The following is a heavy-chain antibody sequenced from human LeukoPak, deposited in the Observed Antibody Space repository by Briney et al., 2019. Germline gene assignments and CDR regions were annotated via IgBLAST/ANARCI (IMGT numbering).Heavy chain of an antibody. CDR2: INSDGIST. V-gene: IGHV3-74*01. CDR1: GFTFSSYW. CDR3: ARGFLGDNSNY. J-gene: IGHJ4*02. Sequence: GGSLRLTCAASGFTFSSYWMHWVRQAPGKGLVWVSRINSDGISTSYADSVKGRFTISRDNAKNTLYLQMNSLRAEDTAVYSCARGFLGDNSNYWGQGTLVTVSS. D-gene: IGHD2/OR15-2a*01.